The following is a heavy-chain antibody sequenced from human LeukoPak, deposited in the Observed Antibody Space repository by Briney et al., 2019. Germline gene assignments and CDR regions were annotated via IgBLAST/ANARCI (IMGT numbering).Heavy chain of an antibody. J-gene: IGHJ4*02. CDR1: GFTLSSYG. D-gene: IGHD5-12*01. CDR3: AKPTEAESGLELGGFDY. V-gene: IGHV3-30*18. Sequence: LSGRSLRLSCAASGFTLSSYGMHWVRQAPGKGLEWVAVISYDGSNKYYADSVKGRFTISQDHSQNPLYLQMNSLGAEDPAVYYFAKPTEAESGLELGGFDYRGQGTLVT. CDR2: ISYDGSNK.